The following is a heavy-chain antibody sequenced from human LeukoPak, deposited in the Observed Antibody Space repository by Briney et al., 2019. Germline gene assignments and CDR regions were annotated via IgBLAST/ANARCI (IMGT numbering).Heavy chain of an antibody. CDR1: GFIFSNYW. J-gene: IGHJ4*02. V-gene: IGHV3-74*01. CDR3: AGGRYSAAAVD. D-gene: IGHD6-13*01. Sequence: TGGSLRLSCAASGFIFSNYWMHWVRQAPGKGLMWVSRINSDGSIATYADFVKGRFTISRDNDRNTLYLQMNSLRAEDTAVYYCAGGRYSAAAVDWGQGTLVTVSS. CDR2: INSDGSIA.